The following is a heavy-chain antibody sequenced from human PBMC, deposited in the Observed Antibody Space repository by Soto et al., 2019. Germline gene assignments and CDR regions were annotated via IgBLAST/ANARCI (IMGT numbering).Heavy chain of an antibody. J-gene: IGHJ4*02. V-gene: IGHV1-69*01. Sequence: QVQLVQSGAEVRKPGSSVRDSCTASGGSFNRHTISWVRQAPGQGLEWMGGIIPIFGTANHAQKFQGRITIIADESTSTVYMELSSLRSDDTAIYYCARGWGYDSTDYYYAYWGQGTLVIVSS. CDR3: ARGWGYDSTDYYYAY. CDR1: GGSFNRHT. D-gene: IGHD3-22*01. CDR2: IIPIFGTA.